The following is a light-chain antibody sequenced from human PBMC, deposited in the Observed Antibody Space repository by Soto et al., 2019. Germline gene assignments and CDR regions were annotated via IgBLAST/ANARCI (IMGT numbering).Light chain of an antibody. Sequence: QSVLTQPPSVSGAPGQRVTISCTGSSSNSGAGYDVHWYQQLPGTAPKLFIYANSNRPSGVPDRFSGSKSGTSASLAITGLQAEDEADYYCQSYDSSLSGSVFGGGTKLTVL. J-gene: IGLJ2*01. CDR2: ANS. V-gene: IGLV1-40*01. CDR3: QSYDSSLSGSV. CDR1: SSNSGAGYD.